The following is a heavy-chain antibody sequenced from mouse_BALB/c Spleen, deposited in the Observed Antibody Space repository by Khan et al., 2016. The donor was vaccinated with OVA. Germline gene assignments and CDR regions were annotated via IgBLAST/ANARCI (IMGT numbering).Heavy chain of an antibody. CDR3: ARFYDPYYAVDY. Sequence: QVQLKESGPGLVAPSQSLSITCTVSGFSLTSYGVNWVRQPPGKGLEWLGVIWAGGSTNYNSALMSRLSISKADAKSQVFLKMNSLQSDDAAMYCCARFYDPYYAVDYWGPGTSVTVSS. CDR1: GFSLTSYG. V-gene: IGHV2-9*02. CDR2: IWAGGST. D-gene: IGHD2-3*01. J-gene: IGHJ4*01.